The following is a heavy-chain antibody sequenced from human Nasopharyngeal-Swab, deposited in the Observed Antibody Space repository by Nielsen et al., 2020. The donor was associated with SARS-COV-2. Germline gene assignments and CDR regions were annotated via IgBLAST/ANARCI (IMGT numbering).Heavy chain of an antibody. CDR2: IKQQSDME. V-gene: IGHV3-7*03. Sequence: GGSLRLSCVGSGFTFSGHWMSWVRQAPGKGLEWVANIKQQSDMEHYLGSVRGRFTISRDNAKNSVHLQMNSLRAEDTAIYYCARDKWGVRWTEDYWGQGTLVIVSS. CDR1: GFTFSGHW. CDR3: ARDKWGVRWTEDY. J-gene: IGHJ4*02. D-gene: IGHD7-27*01.